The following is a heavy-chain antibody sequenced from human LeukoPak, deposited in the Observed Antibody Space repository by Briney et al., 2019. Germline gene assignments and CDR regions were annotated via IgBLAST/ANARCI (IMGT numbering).Heavy chain of an antibody. V-gene: IGHV3-73*01. CDR3: ARAKPKNMVRGLIMRRESRYYFDY. Sequence: PGGSLRLSCAASGFTFSGSAMHWVRQASGKGLEWVGRIRSKTNSYATSYAASVKGRFALSRDDSKNTAYLQMNSLKTEDTAVYYCARAKPKNMVRGLIMRRESRYYFDYWGQGTLVTVSS. CDR2: IRSKTNSYAT. D-gene: IGHD3-10*01. J-gene: IGHJ4*02. CDR1: GFTFSGSA.